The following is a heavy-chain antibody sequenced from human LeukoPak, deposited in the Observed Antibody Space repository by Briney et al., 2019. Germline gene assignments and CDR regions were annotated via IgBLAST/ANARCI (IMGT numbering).Heavy chain of an antibody. V-gene: IGHV4-34*01. CDR2: INHSGST. J-gene: IGHJ4*02. CDR3: ARASLSPDYFDY. Sequence: SETLSFTCAVYGGSFSGYYWSWIRQPPGKGLEWIGEINHSGSTNYNPSLKSRVTISVDTSKNQFSLKLSSVTAADMAVYYCARASLSPDYFDYWGQGTLVTVSS. CDR1: GGSFSGYY.